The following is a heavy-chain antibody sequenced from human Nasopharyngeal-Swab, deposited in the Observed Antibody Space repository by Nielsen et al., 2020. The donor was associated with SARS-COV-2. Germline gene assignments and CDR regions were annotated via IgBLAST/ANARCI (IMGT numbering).Heavy chain of an antibody. CDR2: IIPILGIA. Sequence: SVKVSCKASGGTFSSYAISWVRQAPGQGLEWMGRIIPILGIANYAQKFQGRVTITADKSTSTAYMELSSLRSEDTAVYYCAREAVGATGRSDYWGQGTLVTVSS. V-gene: IGHV1-69*04. CDR1: GGTFSSYA. D-gene: IGHD1-26*01. CDR3: AREAVGATGRSDY. J-gene: IGHJ4*02.